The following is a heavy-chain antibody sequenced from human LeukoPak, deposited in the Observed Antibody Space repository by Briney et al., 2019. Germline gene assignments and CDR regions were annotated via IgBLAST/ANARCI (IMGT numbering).Heavy chain of an antibody. J-gene: IGHJ4*02. CDR3: AKASSTSLTGYYYFDY. D-gene: IGHD3-9*01. CDR2: ISWNSGSI. CDR1: GFTFDDYA. V-gene: IGHV3-9*03. Sequence: GGSLRLSCAASGFTFDDYAMHWVRQAPGKGLEWVSGISWNSGSIGYADSVKGRFTISRDNAKNSLYLQMNSLRAEDMALYYRAKASSTSLTGYYYFDYWGQGTLVTVSS.